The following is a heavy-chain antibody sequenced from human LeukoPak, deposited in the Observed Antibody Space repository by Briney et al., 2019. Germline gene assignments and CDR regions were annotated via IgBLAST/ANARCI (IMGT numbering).Heavy chain of an antibody. Sequence: WPSLSPAFAVSDYPVGSTYTGSWIRQPPGMGRVWIGGICESGATYYNPSLKSRVTFLLDTSKRSISLTLTSVSTADMAMYFCAIRVVPLEGEEWGFIGDYWGQGILVTVSS. D-gene: IGHD2-15*01. CDR1: DYPVGSTYT. V-gene: IGHV4-38-2*01. CDR2: ICESGAT. CDR3: AIRVVPLEGEEWGFIGDY. J-gene: IGHJ4*02.